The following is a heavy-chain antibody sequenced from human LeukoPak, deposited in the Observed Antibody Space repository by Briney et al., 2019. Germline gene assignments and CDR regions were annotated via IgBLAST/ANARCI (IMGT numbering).Heavy chain of an antibody. CDR3: ARETELLWFGELYSNQYNWFDP. D-gene: IGHD3-10*01. CDR1: GGSISSGSYY. J-gene: IGHJ5*02. CDR2: IYTSGST. Sequence: SETLSLTCTVSGGSISSGSYYWSWIRQPAGKGLEWIGRIYTSGSTNYNPSLKSRVTISVDTSKNQFSLKLSSVTAADTAVYYCARETELLWFGELYSNQYNWFDPWGQGTLVTVSS. V-gene: IGHV4-61*02.